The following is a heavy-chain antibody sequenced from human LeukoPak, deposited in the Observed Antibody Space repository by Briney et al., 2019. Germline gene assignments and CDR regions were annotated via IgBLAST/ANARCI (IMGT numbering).Heavy chain of an antibody. V-gene: IGHV3-9*01. Sequence: PGRSLRLSCAASGFTFDDYAMHWVRQAPGKGLEWVSGISWNSGSIGYADSVKGRFTISRDNAKNSLYLQMNSLRAEDTALYYCPKGRTHYHDSSCYFDYWGQGTLVTVSS. CDR3: PKGRTHYHDSSCYFDY. D-gene: IGHD3-22*01. CDR2: ISWNSGSI. CDR1: GFTFDDYA. J-gene: IGHJ4*02.